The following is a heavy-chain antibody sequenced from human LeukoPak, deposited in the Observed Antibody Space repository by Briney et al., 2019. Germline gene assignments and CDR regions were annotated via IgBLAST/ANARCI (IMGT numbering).Heavy chain of an antibody. V-gene: IGHV3-48*04. CDR3: ARIQSGFDI. Sequence: PGGSLRLSCAASGFTFSSYGMNWVRQAPGKGLEWVSYISGSGSTIYYADSVKGRFTISRDNAKKSLYLQMNSLRAEDKAVYYCARIQSGFDIWGQGTMVTVSS. CDR1: GFTFSSYG. D-gene: IGHD1-26*01. J-gene: IGHJ3*02. CDR2: ISGSGSTI.